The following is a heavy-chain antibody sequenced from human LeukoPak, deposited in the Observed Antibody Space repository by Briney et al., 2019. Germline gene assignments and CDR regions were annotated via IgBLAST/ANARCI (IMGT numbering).Heavy chain of an antibody. D-gene: IGHD6-19*01. V-gene: IGHV3-23*01. J-gene: IGHJ4*02. CDR1: GFTFSSYA. CDR2: ISGSGGST. Sequence: GGSLRLSCAASGFTFSSYAMSWVRQAPGKGLEWVSAISGSGGSTCYADSVKGRFTISRDNSKNTLYLQMNSLRAEDTAVYHCAKDGVRRYSSGWFDYWGQGTLVTVSS. CDR3: AKDGVRRYSSGWFDY.